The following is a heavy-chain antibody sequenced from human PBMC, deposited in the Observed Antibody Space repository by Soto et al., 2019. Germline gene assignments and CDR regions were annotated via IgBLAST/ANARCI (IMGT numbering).Heavy chain of an antibody. CDR2: ISWNSGSI. CDR1: GFTFDDYA. D-gene: IGHD3-10*01. CDR3: AKAPYGSGSYGWFDP. Sequence: GGSLRLSCAASGFTFDDYAMHWVRQAPGKGLEWVSGISWNSGSIGYADSVKGRFSISRDNAKNSLYLQMNSLRAEDTALYYCAKAPYGSGSYGWFDPWGQGTLVTVSS. J-gene: IGHJ5*02. V-gene: IGHV3-9*01.